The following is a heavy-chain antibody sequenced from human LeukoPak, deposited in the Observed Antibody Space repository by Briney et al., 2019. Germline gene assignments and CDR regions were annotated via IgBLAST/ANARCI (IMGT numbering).Heavy chain of an antibody. V-gene: IGHV3-33*06. D-gene: IGHD3-22*01. CDR1: GFTFNTYG. CDR3: AKDQYYYDSSGLDY. Sequence: PGGSLRLSCAASGFTFNTYGMHWVRQAPGKGLEWIAVVWSDGSNRFYADSVEGRFTISRDNSKNTLYLQMNSLRAEDTAVYYCAKDQYYYDSSGLDYWGQGTLVTVSS. CDR2: VWSDGSNR. J-gene: IGHJ4*02.